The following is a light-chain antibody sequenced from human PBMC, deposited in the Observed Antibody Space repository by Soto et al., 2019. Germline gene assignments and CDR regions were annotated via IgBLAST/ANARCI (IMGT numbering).Light chain of an antibody. CDR1: QSISSY. V-gene: IGKV1-39*01. CDR2: AAS. Sequence: DIQMTQSPSSLSASVGDRVTITCRASQSISSYLNWYQQKPGKAPKLLIYAASSLQSGVPSRFSGSGSGTDFTLTISSLQPEDFATYYCQQSYRVSFTFGPGTKVDIK. CDR3: QQSYRVSFT. J-gene: IGKJ3*01.